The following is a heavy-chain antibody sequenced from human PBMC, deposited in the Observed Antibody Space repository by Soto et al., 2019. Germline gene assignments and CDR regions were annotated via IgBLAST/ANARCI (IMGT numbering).Heavy chain of an antibody. CDR1: GYSFTSYW. Sequence: ESLKISFKGSGYSFTSYWIGWVRQIPGKGLEWMGIIYPGDSDTRYSPSFQGQVTISADKSISTAYLQWSSLKASDTAMYYCARIAVAGMYYYYYGMDVWGQGTTVTVSS. CDR2: IYPGDSDT. V-gene: IGHV5-51*01. J-gene: IGHJ6*02. CDR3: ARIAVAGMYYYYYGMDV. D-gene: IGHD6-19*01.